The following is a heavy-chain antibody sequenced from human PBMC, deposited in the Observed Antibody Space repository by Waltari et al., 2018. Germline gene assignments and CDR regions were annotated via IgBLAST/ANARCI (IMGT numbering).Heavy chain of an antibody. D-gene: IGHD3-10*01. Sequence: VQLVESGVGLVQPGWSLTLSCPPSVFPFLHYFLNLPRQAPGKGMEWVANRKQDGGERYYVDSVKGRFTISRDNAKNSLYLQMNSLRAEDTAVYYCARAQRGTLMVRGVYFDYWGQGTLVTVSS. V-gene: IGHV3-7*01. CDR3: ARAQRGTLMVRGVYFDY. J-gene: IGHJ4*02. CDR1: VFPFLHYF. CDR2: RKQDGGER.